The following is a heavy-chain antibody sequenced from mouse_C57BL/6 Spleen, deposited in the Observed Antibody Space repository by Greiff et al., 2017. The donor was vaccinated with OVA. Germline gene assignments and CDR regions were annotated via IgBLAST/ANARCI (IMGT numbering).Heavy chain of an antibody. V-gene: IGHV1-15*01. CDR2: LDPETGGP. Sequence: QVQLQQSGAELVRPGASVTLSCTASGYTFPDYEMHWVKQTPVHGLDWIGALDPETGGPAYNQKFKVKAILTADKSSSTAYMELRSLTSEDSAVYYCTRTGTDYFDVWGTGTTVTVSS. J-gene: IGHJ1*03. CDR1: GYTFPDYE. D-gene: IGHD4-1*01. CDR3: TRTGTDYFDV.